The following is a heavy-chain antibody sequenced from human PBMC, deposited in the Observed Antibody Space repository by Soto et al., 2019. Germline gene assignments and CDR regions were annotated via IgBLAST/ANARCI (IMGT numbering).Heavy chain of an antibody. CDR1: GGTFSSYA. V-gene: IGHV1-69*10. CDR3: ARGDDSNYYYYMDV. D-gene: IGHD3-22*01. Sequence: ASVKVSCKASGGTFSSYAISWVRQAPGQGLEWMGGIIPIFGIANYAQKFQGRVTITADKSTSTAYMELSSLRSEDTAVYYCARGDDSNYYYYMDVWGKGTTVTVSS. J-gene: IGHJ6*03. CDR2: IIPIFGIA.